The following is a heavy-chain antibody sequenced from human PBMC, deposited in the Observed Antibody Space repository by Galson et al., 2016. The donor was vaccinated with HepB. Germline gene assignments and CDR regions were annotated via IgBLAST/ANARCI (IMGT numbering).Heavy chain of an antibody. J-gene: IGHJ3*02. CDR3: AKYSSGWFDAFDI. V-gene: IGHV3-21*04. CDR1: GFTFNTYT. D-gene: IGHD6-19*01. Sequence: SLRLSCAASGFTFNTYTMNWVRQAPGKGLEWVSSISSTSYHIFYADSVRGRFTTSRDNAKNSLFLQMNSLRAEDTAVYYCAKYSSGWFDAFDIWGQGTMVTVSS. CDR2: ISSTSYHI.